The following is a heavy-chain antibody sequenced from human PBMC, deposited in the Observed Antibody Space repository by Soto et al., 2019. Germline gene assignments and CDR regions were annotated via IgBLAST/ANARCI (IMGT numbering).Heavy chain of an antibody. CDR1: GFTVSSYA. Sequence: EVQLLESGGGLVQPGGSLRLSCAASGFTVSSYAMSWARQAPGKGLEWVSAISGSGGSTFYADSVKGRFTVSRDNSENTLYLQMSSLRADDTALYYCARGFSWHFHLWGRGTLVTVSS. V-gene: IGHV3-23*01. CDR3: ARGFSWHFHL. CDR2: ISGSGGST. J-gene: IGHJ2*01.